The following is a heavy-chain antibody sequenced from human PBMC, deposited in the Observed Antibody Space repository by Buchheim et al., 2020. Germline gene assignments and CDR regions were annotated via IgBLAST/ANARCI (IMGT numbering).Heavy chain of an antibody. V-gene: IGHV3-33*01. J-gene: IGHJ6*03. CDR2: IWYDGSNK. Sequence: QVQLVESGGGVVQPGRSLRLSCAASGFTFSSYGMHWVRQAPGKGLEWVAVIWYDGSNKYYADSVKGRFTISRDNSKNTLYLQMNSLRAEDTAVYYCARDGEKYGNWNYYYYYYMDVWGKGTT. D-gene: IGHD1-20*01. CDR3: ARDGEKYGNWNYYYYYYMDV. CDR1: GFTFSSYG.